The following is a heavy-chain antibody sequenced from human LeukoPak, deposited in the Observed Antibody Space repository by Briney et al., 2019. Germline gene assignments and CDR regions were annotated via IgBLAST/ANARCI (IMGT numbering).Heavy chain of an antibody. CDR3: ARFQAAAGTHYYYYYGMDV. D-gene: IGHD6-13*01. CDR2: IYNRGNT. CDR1: GGSISIYY. J-gene: IGHJ6*02. Sequence: SETLSLTCTVAGGSISIYYWSWIRQPAGKGLEWIGRIYNRGNTNYNPSLKSRVTMSVDTSKNQFSLKLSSVTAADTAVYYCARFQAAAGTHYYYYYGMDVWGQGTTVTVSS. V-gene: IGHV4-4*07.